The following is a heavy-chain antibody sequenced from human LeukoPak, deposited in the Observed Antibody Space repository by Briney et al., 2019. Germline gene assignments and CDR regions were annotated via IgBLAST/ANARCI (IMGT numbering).Heavy chain of an antibody. CDR3: ARAIDYYGSGSLYITDV. V-gene: IGHV3-21*01. Sequence: GGSLRLSCAASGFTFSSYSMNWVRQAPGKGLEWVSSISSSSSYIYYADSVKGRFTISRDNAKNSLYLQMNSLRAEDTAVYYCARAIDYYGSGSLYITDVWGQGTTVTVSS. D-gene: IGHD3-10*01. CDR1: GFTFSSYS. J-gene: IGHJ6*02. CDR2: ISSSSSYI.